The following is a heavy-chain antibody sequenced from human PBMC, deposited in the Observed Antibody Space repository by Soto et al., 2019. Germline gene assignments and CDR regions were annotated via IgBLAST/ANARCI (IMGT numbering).Heavy chain of an antibody. D-gene: IGHD6-19*01. V-gene: IGHV6-1*01. J-gene: IGHJ4*02. CDR1: GDSVSSNSAA. CDR3: ARGDCSGWYYFDY. CDR2: TYYRSKWYT. Sequence: QSQTLSLTCAISGDSVSSNSAAWNWIRQSPSRGLEWLGRTYYRSKWYTDYAVSVKSRITINPDTSKNQFSLQLNSVTPEDSSVYYCARGDCSGWYYFDYWGQGTLVTVSS.